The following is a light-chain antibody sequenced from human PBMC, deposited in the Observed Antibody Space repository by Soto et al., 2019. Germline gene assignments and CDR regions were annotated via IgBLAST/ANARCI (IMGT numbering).Light chain of an antibody. CDR2: VNT. J-gene: IGLJ3*02. V-gene: IGLV1-40*01. CDR1: SSNIGAGYD. CDR3: QSYDSSLSGVV. Sequence: QSVLTQPPSVSGAPGQRVTISCTGSSSNIGAGYDVHWYQQLPETAPKLLIYVNTNRPSGVPDRFSGSKSGTSASLAITGLQAEDEPDYFCQSYDSSLSGVVFGGGTKVTVL.